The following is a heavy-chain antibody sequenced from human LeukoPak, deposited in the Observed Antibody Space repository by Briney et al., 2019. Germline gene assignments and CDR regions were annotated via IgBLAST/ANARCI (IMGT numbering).Heavy chain of an antibody. V-gene: IGHV1-2*02. CDR3: AGAYGSGNYYSLGEH. D-gene: IGHD3-10*01. CDR1: GYIFTGYY. J-gene: IGHJ4*02. Sequence: EASVKVSCKTSGYIFTGYYMHWVRQAPGQGLEWMGWINPNSGGTNYAQKSQGRVSMTRDTSISTAYMELSRLRSDDTAVYYCAGAYGSGNYYSLGEHWGQGTLVTVSS. CDR2: INPNSGGT.